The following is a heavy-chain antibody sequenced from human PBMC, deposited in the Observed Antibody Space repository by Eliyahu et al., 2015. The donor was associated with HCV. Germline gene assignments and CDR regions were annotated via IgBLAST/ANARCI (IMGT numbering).Heavy chain of an antibody. CDR2: ISGSGGST. CDR1: GFTFSSYA. D-gene: IGHD3-9*01. CDR3: AKGWVRYFDWWYFDY. J-gene: IGHJ4*02. Sequence: EVQLLEPGGGLVQPGGSLRLSCAASGFTFSSYAMSWVRQAPGKGLEWVSAISGSGGSTYYADSVKGRFTISRDNSKNTLYLQMNSLRAEDTAVYYCAKGWVRYFDWWYFDYWGQGTLVTVSS. V-gene: IGHV3-23*01.